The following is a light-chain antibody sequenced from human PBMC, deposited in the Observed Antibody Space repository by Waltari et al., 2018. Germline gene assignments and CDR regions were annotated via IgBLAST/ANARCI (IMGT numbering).Light chain of an antibody. Sequence: DILMTQSPSSVSASVGDRVTITCRASQDVRSWLAWYQQKPGKAPNLLIYAASSLQSGVPSRFSGSGSGTHFTLTISSLQPEDFATYYCQQGEASPYTFGQGTKLEIK. CDR3: QQGEASPYT. J-gene: IGKJ2*01. CDR2: AAS. V-gene: IGKV1-12*01. CDR1: QDVRSW.